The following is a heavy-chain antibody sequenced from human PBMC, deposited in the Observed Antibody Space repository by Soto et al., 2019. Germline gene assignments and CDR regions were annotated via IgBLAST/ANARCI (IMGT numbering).Heavy chain of an antibody. CDR3: ARSTTVTTNYFDY. CDR2: IYHSGST. J-gene: IGHJ4*02. D-gene: IGHD4-17*01. V-gene: IGHV4-30-2*01. CDR1: GGSISSGGYS. Sequence: SETLSLTCAVSGGSISSGGYSWSWIRQPPGKGLEWIGYIYHSGSTYYNPSLKSRVTISVDRSKNQFSLKLSSVTAADTAVYYCARSTTVTTNYFDYWGQGTLVTVSS.